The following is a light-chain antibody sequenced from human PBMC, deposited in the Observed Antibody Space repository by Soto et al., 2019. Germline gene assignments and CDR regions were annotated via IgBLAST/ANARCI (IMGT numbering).Light chain of an antibody. CDR1: SSDVGRFNY. CDR2: DVT. V-gene: IGLV2-8*01. CDR3: SSIAGDNILI. J-gene: IGLJ2*01. Sequence: QSALTQPPSASGSPGQSVTISCTGTSSDVGRFNYVSWYQQHPGEHPKLVISDVTKRPSGVPDRFSGSKSGNTASLTVSGLQAEDDADYYCSSIAGDNILIFGGGTKLTVL.